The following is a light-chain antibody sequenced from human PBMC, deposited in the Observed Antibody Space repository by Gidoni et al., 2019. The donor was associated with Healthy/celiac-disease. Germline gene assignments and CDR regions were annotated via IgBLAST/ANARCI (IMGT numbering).Light chain of an antibody. CDR3: QQANSVPLT. J-gene: IGKJ4*01. CDR1: QGISSW. Sequence: IQMPQSPSSVSASVGDRVTITCRASQGISSWLVWYQQKPGKAPKLLIYAASSLQSGVPSRFSGSGSGTDFTLTISSLQPEDFATYYCQQANSVPLTFGGGTKVEIK. V-gene: IGKV1-12*01. CDR2: AAS.